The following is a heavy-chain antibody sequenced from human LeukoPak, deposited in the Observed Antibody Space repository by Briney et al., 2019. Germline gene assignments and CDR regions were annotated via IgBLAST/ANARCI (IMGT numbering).Heavy chain of an antibody. J-gene: IGHJ4*02. Sequence: PSETLSLTCTVSGGSISSSSYYWSWIRQPPGKGLEWIGEINHSGSTNYNPSLKSRVTISVDTSKNQFSLKLSSVTAADTAVYYCARGDYGGNSIDYWGQGTLVTVSS. CDR2: INHSGST. CDR1: GGSISSSSYY. V-gene: IGHV4-39*07. CDR3: ARGDYGGNSIDY. D-gene: IGHD4-23*01.